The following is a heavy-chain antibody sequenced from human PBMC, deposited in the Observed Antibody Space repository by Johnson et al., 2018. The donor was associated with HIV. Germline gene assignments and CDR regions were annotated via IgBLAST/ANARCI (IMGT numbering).Heavy chain of an antibody. V-gene: IGHV3-30*02. CDR2: IRYDGSNK. CDR3: AKESRYSARYNWNDGYAFDI. J-gene: IGHJ3*02. Sequence: VQLVESGGGVVQPGKSLRIYCAVSEFTFSNYAMHWVRLPPGKGLQWVAFIRYDGSNKYYADSVKGRFTISRDNSKNIVYLQMDSLRAEDTGLYYCAKESRYSARYNWNDGYAFDIWGQGTMVTGSS. D-gene: IGHD1-1*01. CDR1: EFTFSNYA.